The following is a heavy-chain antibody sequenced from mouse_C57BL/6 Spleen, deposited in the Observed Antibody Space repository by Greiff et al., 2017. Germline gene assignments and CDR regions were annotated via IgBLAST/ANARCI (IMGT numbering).Heavy chain of an antibody. CDR2: IWSGGST. J-gene: IGHJ1*03. CDR1: GFSLTSYG. CDR3: ARNSGYDGYYGGYFDV. D-gene: IGHD2-3*01. V-gene: IGHV2-2*01. Sequence: VQGVESGPGLVQPSQSLSITCTVSGFSLTSYGVHWVRQSPGKGLEWLGVIWSGGSTDYNAAFISRLSISKDNSKSQVFFKMNSLQADDTAIYYCARNSGYDGYYGGYFDVWGTGTTVTVSS.